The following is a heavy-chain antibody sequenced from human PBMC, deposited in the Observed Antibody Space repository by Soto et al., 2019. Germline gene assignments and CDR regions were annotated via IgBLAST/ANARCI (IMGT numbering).Heavy chain of an antibody. V-gene: IGHV3-23*01. CDR1: GFTFSSYA. CDR2: ISGSGGST. J-gene: IGHJ4*02. CDR3: AKGARTHYDFWSCYYG. Sequence: VQLLESGGGLVQPGGSLRLSCAASGFTFSSYAMSWVRQAPGKGLEWVSAISGSGGSTYYADSVKGRFTISRDNSKNTRYLQMNSLRAEDTAVYYCAKGARTHYDFWSCYYGWGQGTLVTVSS. D-gene: IGHD3-3*01.